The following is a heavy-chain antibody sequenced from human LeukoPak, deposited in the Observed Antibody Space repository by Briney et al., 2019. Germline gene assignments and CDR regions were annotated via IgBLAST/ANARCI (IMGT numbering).Heavy chain of an antibody. CDR2: IYYSGTT. D-gene: IGHD6-19*01. V-gene: IGHV4-59*01. CDR3: AREGSSGWYNY. CDR1: GGSISSYY. Sequence: SETLSLTCTVSGGSISSYYWSWIRQPPGKGLEWIGYIYYSGTTNYTPSLKSRVTISVDTSKNQFSLKLSSVTAADTAVYYCAREGSSGWYNYWGQGTLVTVSS. J-gene: IGHJ4*02.